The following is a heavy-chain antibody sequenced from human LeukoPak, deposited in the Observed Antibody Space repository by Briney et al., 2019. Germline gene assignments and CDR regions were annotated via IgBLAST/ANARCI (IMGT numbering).Heavy chain of an antibody. D-gene: IGHD3-22*01. Sequence: SETLSLTCTVSGGSISSTSYYWGWIRQPPGKGLEWIGSISYSGTTYYNPSLKSRVTISVDTSKNQFSLKLNSVTAADTAVYYCARRSSSGYYYAGGFDPWGQGTLVTVSS. V-gene: IGHV4-39*07. CDR3: ARRSSSGYYYAGGFDP. J-gene: IGHJ5*02. CDR2: ISYSGTT. CDR1: GGSISSTSYY.